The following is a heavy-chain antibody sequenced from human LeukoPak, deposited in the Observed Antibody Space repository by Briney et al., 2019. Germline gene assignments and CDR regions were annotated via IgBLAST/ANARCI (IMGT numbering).Heavy chain of an antibody. V-gene: IGHV4-39*01. CDR3: ARLRFDFWSGYTHPYFDY. CDR2: IYYSGTT. D-gene: IGHD3-3*01. CDR1: GGSISSSSYS. J-gene: IGHJ4*02. Sequence: SETLSLTCTVSGGSISSSSYSWGWICQPPGKGLEWIGSIYYSGTTYYNPSLKSRVTISVDTSKIQFSLKLSSVAATDTAVYFCARLRFDFWSGYTHPYFDYWGQGTLVTVSS.